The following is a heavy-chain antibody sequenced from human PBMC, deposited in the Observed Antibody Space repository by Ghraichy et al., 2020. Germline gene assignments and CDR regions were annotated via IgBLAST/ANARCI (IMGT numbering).Heavy chain of an antibody. CDR3: ARDPVWVPYSSGWYDSWFDP. V-gene: IGHV1-2*02. Sequence: VKVSCKASGYTFTGYYMHWVRQAPGQGLEWMGWINPNSGGTNYAQKFQGRVTMTRDTSISTAYMELSRLRSDDTAVYYCARDPVWVPYSSGWYDSWFDPWGQGTLVTVSS. D-gene: IGHD6-19*01. J-gene: IGHJ5*02. CDR1: GYTFTGYY. CDR2: INPNSGGT.